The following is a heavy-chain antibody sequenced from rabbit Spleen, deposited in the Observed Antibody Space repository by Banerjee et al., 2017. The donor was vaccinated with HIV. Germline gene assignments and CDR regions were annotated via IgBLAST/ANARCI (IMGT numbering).Heavy chain of an antibody. CDR2: IEPIFGST. CDR3: VRDQAGDAGYGPYYFNL. CDR1: GFDFSNYG. Sequence: QEQLVESGGGLVQPGGSLKLSCKASGFDFSNYGVSWVRQAPGKGLEWIGYIEPIFGSTYYASWVNGRFTISSHNAQNTVFLQMNSLTAADTATYFCVRDQAGDAGYGPYYFNLWGPGTLVTVS. V-gene: IGHV1S47*01. D-gene: IGHD4-2*01. J-gene: IGHJ4*01.